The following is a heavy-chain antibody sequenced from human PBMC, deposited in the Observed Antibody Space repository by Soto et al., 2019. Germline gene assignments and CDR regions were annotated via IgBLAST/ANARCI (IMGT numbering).Heavy chain of an antibody. Sequence: QVQLQQWGAGLLKPSETLSLTCAMYGGSFSDYYGSWFRQPPGMGLEWIGETSQGEGTKYNSSLKSRVIISVDTSKNQVSLRLTSVTGEDTSIYYCATGIDRAKVGYWGQGTLVTVSS. V-gene: IGHV4-34*01. J-gene: IGHJ4*02. CDR1: GGSFSDYY. D-gene: IGHD3-22*01. CDR2: TSQGEGT. CDR3: ATGIDRAKVGY.